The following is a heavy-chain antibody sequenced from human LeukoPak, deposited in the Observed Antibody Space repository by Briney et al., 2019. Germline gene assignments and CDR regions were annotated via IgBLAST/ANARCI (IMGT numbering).Heavy chain of an antibody. D-gene: IGHD5-12*01. V-gene: IGHV4-59*01. CDR3: ARVRPAYSDYDWHFDY. CDR2: IYYSGST. CDR1: GGSISSYY. J-gene: IGHJ4*02. Sequence: KASETLSLTCTVSGGSISSYYWSWIRQPPGKGLEWIGYIYYSGSTNYNPSLKSRVTISVDTSKNQFSLKLSSVTAADTAVYYCARVRPAYSDYDWHFDYWGQGTLVTVSS.